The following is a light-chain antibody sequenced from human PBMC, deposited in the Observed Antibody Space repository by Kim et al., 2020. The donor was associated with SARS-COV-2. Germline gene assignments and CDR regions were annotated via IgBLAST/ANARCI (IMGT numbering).Light chain of an antibody. V-gene: IGLV3-19*01. CDR1: SLRTYY. J-gene: IGLJ1*01. CDR2: GKN. CDR3: NSRESSGNLYI. Sequence: ALGQTVSFTCQGDSLRTYYAGWYQQKPGQAPVLVIYGKNNRPSGIPDRFSGSSSGDTASLTITGAQAEDEADYYCNSRESSGNLYIFGTGTQVTVL.